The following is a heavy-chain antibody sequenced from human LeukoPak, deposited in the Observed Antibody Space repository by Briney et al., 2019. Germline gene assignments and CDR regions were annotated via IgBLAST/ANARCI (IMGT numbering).Heavy chain of an antibody. Sequence: GGSLRLSCAASAFTFSSFWICWGRHAPGKGVGWASRINSDGSETIYADSVKRRFTISTDNPKNTLYLQMNSLRAEDTAVFYCARVRMGDDFNPFDYWGQGTLVTVSS. V-gene: IGHV3-74*01. J-gene: IGHJ4*02. CDR3: ARVRMGDDFNPFDY. CDR1: AFTFSSFW. D-gene: IGHD3-16*01. CDR2: INSDGSET.